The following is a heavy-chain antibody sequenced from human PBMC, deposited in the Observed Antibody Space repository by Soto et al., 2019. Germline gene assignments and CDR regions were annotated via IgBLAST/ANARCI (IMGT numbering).Heavy chain of an antibody. J-gene: IGHJ6*02. V-gene: IGHV3-74*01. CDR1: GFTFTNYW. D-gene: IGHD2-15*01. CDR3: ARGIKNYYGTDV. Sequence: EVQLVESGGGLVQPGGSLRLSCAASGFTFTNYWMHWVRQAPGKGLEWVSRIKYDESSTSYADSVKGRFTISRDNAKNTLYLKVNGLRAEDTALYYCARGIKNYYGTDVWGQGTTVTVSS. CDR2: IKYDESST.